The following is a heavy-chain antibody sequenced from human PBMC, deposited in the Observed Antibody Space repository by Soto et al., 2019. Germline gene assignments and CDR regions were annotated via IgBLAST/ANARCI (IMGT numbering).Heavy chain of an antibody. V-gene: IGHV1-3*01. D-gene: IGHD3-3*01. CDR2: INAGNGNT. Sequence: ASVKVSCKASGYTFTTYAIHWVRQAPGQRLEWMGWINAGNGNTKYSQKFQGRVSISRDTSASIGYMELSSLSSEDTAVYYCARTLAETHDFENWGQGTLVTVSS. J-gene: IGHJ4*02. CDR1: GYTFTTYA. CDR3: ARTLAETHDFEN.